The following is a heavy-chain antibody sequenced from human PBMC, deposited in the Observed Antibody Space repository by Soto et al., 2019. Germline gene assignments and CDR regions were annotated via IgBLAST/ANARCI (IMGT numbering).Heavy chain of an antibody. V-gene: IGHV5-51*01. Sequence: GECLKISCKGSGYSFTSYWIGWVRQMPGKGLEWMGIIYPGDSDTRYSPSFQGQVTISADKSISTAYLQWSSLKASDTAMYYCARSAAGTLYYYYGMDVWGQGTTVTVSS. CDR2: IYPGDSDT. CDR3: ARSAAGTLYYYYGMDV. CDR1: GYSFTSYW. J-gene: IGHJ6*02. D-gene: IGHD6-13*01.